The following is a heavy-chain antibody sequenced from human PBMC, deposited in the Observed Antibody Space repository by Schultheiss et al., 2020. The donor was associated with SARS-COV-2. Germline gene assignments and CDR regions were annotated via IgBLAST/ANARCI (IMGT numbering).Heavy chain of an antibody. CDR2: ITGNGDYT. CDR3: ARWADYYGSGSYYSDYFDY. D-gene: IGHD3-10*01. J-gene: IGHJ4*02. CDR1: GFTFSSYW. V-gene: IGHV3-74*01. Sequence: GGSLRLSCAASGFTFSSYWMHWVRQAPGKGLVWVSGITGNGDYTHYAESVKGRFVISRDNSKNTLYLQMNSLRAEDTAVYYCARWADYYGSGSYYSDYFDYWGQGTLVTVSS.